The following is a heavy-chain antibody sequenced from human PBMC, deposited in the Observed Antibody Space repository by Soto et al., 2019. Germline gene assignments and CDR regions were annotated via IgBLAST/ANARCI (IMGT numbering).Heavy chain of an antibody. CDR3: ARDIDG. CDR1: GFTFSSYS. CDR2: ISSSSSTI. D-gene: IGHD2-15*01. V-gene: IGHV3-48*01. J-gene: IGHJ4*02. Sequence: EVQVVESGGGLVQPGGSLRLSCAASGFTFSSYSMNWVRQAPGKGLEWVSYISSSSSTIFYADSAKGRFTISRDNAKNSLYLQMNSLRAEDTAVYYCARDIDGGGQGTLVTVSS.